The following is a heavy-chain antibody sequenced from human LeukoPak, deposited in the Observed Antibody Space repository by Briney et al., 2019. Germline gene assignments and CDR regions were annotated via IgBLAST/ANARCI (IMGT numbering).Heavy chain of an antibody. CDR3: NTLPWGAVSTYYY. CDR1: GFAFSRAW. CDR2: IKSKSDGGTT. Sequence: KTGGSLRLSCAASGFAFSRAWLSWVRQAPGRGLECVGRIKSKSDGGTTDFAAPVKGRFTISRDDSENAVYLEMNSLKTEDTAVYYCNTLPWGAVSTYYYWGQGTLVTVSS. J-gene: IGHJ4*02. D-gene: IGHD4-17*01. V-gene: IGHV3-15*01.